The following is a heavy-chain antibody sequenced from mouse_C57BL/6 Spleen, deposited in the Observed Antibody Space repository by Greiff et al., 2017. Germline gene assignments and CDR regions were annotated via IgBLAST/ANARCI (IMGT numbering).Heavy chain of an antibody. CDR1: GYTFTDYN. Sequence: VQLKESGPELVKPGASVKMSCKASGYTFTDYNMHWVKQSHGQSLEWIGYINPNNGGTSYNQKFKGKATLTVNKSSSTAYMELRSLTSEDSAVYYCARASTGTRAMDYWGQGTSVTVSS. D-gene: IGHD4-1*02. V-gene: IGHV1-22*01. CDR2: INPNNGGT. J-gene: IGHJ4*01. CDR3: ARASTGTRAMDY.